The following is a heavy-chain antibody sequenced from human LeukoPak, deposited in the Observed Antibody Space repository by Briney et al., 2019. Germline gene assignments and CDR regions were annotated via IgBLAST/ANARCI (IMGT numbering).Heavy chain of an antibody. Sequence: SETLSLTCTVSGGSISSYYWSWIRQPPGKGREWFGYIYYSGSTKYNPSLKSRVTISVDTSKNEFSLKLRSVTAADTAVYYCARHSSRIAVTEYNWFDPWGQGTLVTVSS. D-gene: IGHD6-19*01. CDR3: ARHSSRIAVTEYNWFDP. CDR1: GGSISSYY. CDR2: IYYSGST. V-gene: IGHV4-59*01. J-gene: IGHJ5*02.